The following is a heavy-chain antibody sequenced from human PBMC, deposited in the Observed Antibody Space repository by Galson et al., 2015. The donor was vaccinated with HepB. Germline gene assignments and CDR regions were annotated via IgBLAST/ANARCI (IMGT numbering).Heavy chain of an antibody. Sequence: SVKVSCKASGGTFSSYTISWVRQAPGQGLEWMGRIIPILGIANYAQKFQGRVTITADKSTSTAYMELSSLRSEDTAVYYCARETGNSIAVAFDYWGQGTLVTVSS. V-gene: IGHV1-69*04. CDR3: ARETGNSIAVAFDY. CDR1: GGTFSSYT. J-gene: IGHJ4*02. D-gene: IGHD6-19*01. CDR2: IIPILGIA.